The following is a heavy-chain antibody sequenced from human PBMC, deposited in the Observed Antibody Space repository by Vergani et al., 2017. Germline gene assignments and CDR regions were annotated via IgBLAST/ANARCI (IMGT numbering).Heavy chain of an antibody. Sequence: EVQVVQSGGGLVKPGGTLRLSCETSGFIFSDYNLNWVRQAPGSGLEWVASISGRGYYVNYAVSVKGRYTISRDNAKNSLYLDMSSLRAEDTAVYYCVREVRVSRTWGQGTLVAVSS. J-gene: IGHJ3*01. CDR2: ISGRGYYV. CDR1: GFIFSDYN. CDR3: VREVRVSRT. V-gene: IGHV3-21*02.